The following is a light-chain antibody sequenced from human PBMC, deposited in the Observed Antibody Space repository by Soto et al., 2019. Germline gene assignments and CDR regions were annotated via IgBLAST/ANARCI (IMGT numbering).Light chain of an antibody. Sequence: DVQMTQSPSSLSAFVGARVTITCRASQGIAPYLAWFQQKPGKVPKLLIYATSTLQSGVPSRFSGSGSGTDFTLTISSLQPEDVATYYCQKYTTAPLTFGGGTKVEIK. CDR1: QGIAPY. J-gene: IGKJ4*01. CDR2: ATS. V-gene: IGKV1-27*01. CDR3: QKYTTAPLT.